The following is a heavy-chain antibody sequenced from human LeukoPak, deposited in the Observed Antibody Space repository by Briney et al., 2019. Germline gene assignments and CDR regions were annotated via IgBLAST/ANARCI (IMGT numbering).Heavy chain of an antibody. D-gene: IGHD2-15*01. Sequence: PGGSLRLSCTVSGFTVSSNYMNWVCQAPGKGLDWVSVIYNSGTTSYADSVKGRFTISRDNSKNTLYLQMNSLRAEDTAVYYCARAVPFGGYLDYWGQGTLVTVSS. CDR1: GFTVSSNY. CDR2: IYNSGTT. J-gene: IGHJ4*02. V-gene: IGHV3-53*01. CDR3: ARAVPFGGYLDY.